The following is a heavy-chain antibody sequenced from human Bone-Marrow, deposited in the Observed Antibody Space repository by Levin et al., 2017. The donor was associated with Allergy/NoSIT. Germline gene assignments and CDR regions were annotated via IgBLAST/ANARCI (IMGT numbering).Heavy chain of an antibody. J-gene: IGHJ4*02. CDR1: GFSLSSNGVG. CDR2: IYWDDDK. Sequence: VSGPTLVKPTQTLTLTCTFSGFSLSSNGVGVGWIRQAPRKALEWLALIYWDDDKRYSPSLKSRLNITKDTSKNQVVLTMTNMAPVDTGTYYCAHHKFWFGEFPFDFWGRGSLVTVSS. CDR3: AHHKFWFGEFPFDF. V-gene: IGHV2-5*02. D-gene: IGHD3-10*01.